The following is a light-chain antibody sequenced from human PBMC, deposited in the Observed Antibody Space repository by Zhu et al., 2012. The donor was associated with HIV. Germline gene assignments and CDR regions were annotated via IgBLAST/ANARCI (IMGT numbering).Light chain of an antibody. CDR1: QSVRSF. CDR2: DTS. Sequence: IVLTQSPATPSLSPGERATVSCRASQSVRSFLAWYQQKPGQAPRLLIYDTSKRATGIPARFSGGGSGTDFTLTISSLEPEDFAVYYCQQRSNWPLTFGGGTKVEIK. J-gene: IGKJ4*01. CDR3: QQRSNWPLT. V-gene: IGKV3-11*01.